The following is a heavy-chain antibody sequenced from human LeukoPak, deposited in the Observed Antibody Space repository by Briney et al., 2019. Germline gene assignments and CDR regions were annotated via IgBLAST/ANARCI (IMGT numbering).Heavy chain of an antibody. Sequence: GGSLRLSCAASGFTFSSYAMHWVRRAPGKGLEWVAVISYDGSNKYYADSVKGRFTISRDNSKNTLYLQMNSLRAEDTAVYYCARDSFWTFDYWGQGTLVTVSS. CDR2: ISYDGSNK. V-gene: IGHV3-30-3*01. CDR3: ARDSFWTFDY. J-gene: IGHJ4*02. D-gene: IGHD3/OR15-3a*01. CDR1: GFTFSSYA.